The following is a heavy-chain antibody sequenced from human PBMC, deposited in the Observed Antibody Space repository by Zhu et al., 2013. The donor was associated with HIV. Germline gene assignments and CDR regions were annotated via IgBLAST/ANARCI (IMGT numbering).Heavy chain of an antibody. Sequence: QVQLAQSGAEVKEPGASVKVSCKASGYTFTNHAIHWLRRAPGHSLEWMGWINAADGNTKYSQNFQGRLTFTRDTSATTVYLELTSLRSEDTALYFCARAPARPPGNWFDPWGQGTLVTVSS. CDR2: INAADGNT. D-gene: IGHD2-2*01. J-gene: IGHJ5*02. CDR1: GYTFTNHA. CDR3: ARAPARPPGNWFDP. V-gene: IGHV1-3*01.